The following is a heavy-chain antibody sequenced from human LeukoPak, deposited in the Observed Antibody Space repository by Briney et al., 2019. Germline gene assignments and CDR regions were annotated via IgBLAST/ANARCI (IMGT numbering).Heavy chain of an antibody. CDR1: GFTFSSYS. CDR2: ISSSRSYI. V-gene: IGHV3-21*01. CDR3: ARGHHYYDSSAYYY. J-gene: IGHJ4*02. Sequence: PGGSLRLACAASGFTFSSYSMNWVRQAPGKGLEWVSSISSSRSYIYYADSVKGRFTISRDNAKNTLYLQMNSLRAEDTAVYYCARGHHYYDSSAYYYWGQGTLVTVSS. D-gene: IGHD3-22*01.